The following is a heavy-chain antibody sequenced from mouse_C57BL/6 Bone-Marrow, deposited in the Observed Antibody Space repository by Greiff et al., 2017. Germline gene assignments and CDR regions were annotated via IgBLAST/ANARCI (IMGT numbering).Heavy chain of an antibody. Sequence: QVQLQQPGAELVMPGASVKLSCKASGYTFTSYWMHWVKQRPGQGLEWIGEIDPSDSYTNYNQKFKGKSTLTVDKSSSTAYMQLSSLTSEDSAVYYAAKEGIYYSSQYDFDYWGQGTTLTVSS. CDR2: IDPSDSYT. V-gene: IGHV1-69*01. D-gene: IGHD2-12*01. J-gene: IGHJ2*01. CDR1: GYTFTSYW. CDR3: AKEGIYYSSQYDFDY.